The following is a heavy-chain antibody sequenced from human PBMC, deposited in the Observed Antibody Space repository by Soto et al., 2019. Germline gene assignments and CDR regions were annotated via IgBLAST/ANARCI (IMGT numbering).Heavy chain of an antibody. CDR1: GFTFSSYG. J-gene: IGHJ4*02. V-gene: IGHV3-30*18. CDR2: ISYDGSKK. D-gene: IGHD3-22*01. Sequence: QVQLVESGGGVVQPGRSLRLSCAASGFTFSSYGMHWVRQAPGKGLEWVAVISYDGSKKYYVDSVKGRFTISRDNSKNTLLLQMNSRRAEDTAVYYCAKDWPMYYYDSSGLFDYWGQGTLVTVSS. CDR3: AKDWPMYYYDSSGLFDY.